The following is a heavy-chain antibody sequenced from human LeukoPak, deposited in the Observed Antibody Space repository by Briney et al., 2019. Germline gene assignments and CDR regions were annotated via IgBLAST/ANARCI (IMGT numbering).Heavy chain of an antibody. D-gene: IGHD6-13*01. CDR3: AKDGRAAASYNWFDP. CDR2: IRYDGSNK. CDR1: GLSFSRSW. Sequence: GGSVRLSCVASGLSFSRSWMTWVRQAPGKGLEWVAFIRYDGSNKYYADSVKRRFTISRDNSKNTLYLQMNSLRAEDTAVYYCAKDGRAAASYNWFDPWGQGTLVTVSS. V-gene: IGHV3-30*02. J-gene: IGHJ5*02.